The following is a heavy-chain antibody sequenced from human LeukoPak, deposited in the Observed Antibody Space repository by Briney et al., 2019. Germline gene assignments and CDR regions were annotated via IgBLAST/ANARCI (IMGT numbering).Heavy chain of an antibody. J-gene: IGHJ4*02. CDR3: VRELNDLT. Sequence: GGSLRLSCVASGFSFSNFEMNWVRQAPGKGLQCVSYISSGGSSIYYADSVKGRFTISRDNAKNSVFLQMNSLRAEATAIYYCVRELNDLTWGQGTLVTVSP. D-gene: IGHD3-3*01. V-gene: IGHV3-48*03. CDR2: ISSGGSSI. CDR1: GFSFSNFE.